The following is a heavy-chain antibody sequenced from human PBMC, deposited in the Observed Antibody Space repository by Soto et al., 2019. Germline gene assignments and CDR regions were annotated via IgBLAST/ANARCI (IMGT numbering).Heavy chain of an antibody. CDR2: ISPGGTTT. V-gene: IGHV1-46*01. Sequence: GASVKVSCKASGYTFTNYFMHWVRQAPGQGLEWMGIISPGGTTTTYAQKFQGRVTLTWDTSTSTVYMELSSLRSEDTAVYYCARDPWNYWGQGTLVTVSS. J-gene: IGHJ4*02. D-gene: IGHD3-3*01. CDR3: ARDPWNY. CDR1: GYTFTNYF.